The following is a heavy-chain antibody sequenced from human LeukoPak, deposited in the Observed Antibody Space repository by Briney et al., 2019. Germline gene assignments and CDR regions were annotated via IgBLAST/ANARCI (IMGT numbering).Heavy chain of an antibody. J-gene: IGHJ3*02. D-gene: IGHD3-22*01. V-gene: IGHV3-48*04. CDR3: ARESPFTYYYDSMVKDAFDI. Sequence: GGSLRLSCAASGFTFSSYSMNWVRQAPGKGLEWVSYISSSSSTIYYADSVKGRFTISRDNAKNSLYLQMNSLRAEDTAVYYCARESPFTYYYDSMVKDAFDIWGQGTMVTVSS. CDR2: ISSSSSTI. CDR1: GFTFSSYS.